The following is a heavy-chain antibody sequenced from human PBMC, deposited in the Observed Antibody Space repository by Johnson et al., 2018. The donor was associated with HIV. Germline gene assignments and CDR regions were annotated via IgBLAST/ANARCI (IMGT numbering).Heavy chain of an antibody. J-gene: IGHJ3*02. CDR1: GFTFSGSA. CDR2: IRSKANSYAT. V-gene: IGHV3-73*02. CDR3: AKGSQLAHAFDI. Sequence: VQLVESGGGLVQPGGSLKLSCAASGFTFSGSAMHWVRQASGKGLEWVGRIRSKANSYATAYAASVKGRFTISRDDSKNTAYLQMNSLRAEDTAVYYCAKGSQLAHAFDIWGQGTMVTVSS. D-gene: IGHD6-13*01.